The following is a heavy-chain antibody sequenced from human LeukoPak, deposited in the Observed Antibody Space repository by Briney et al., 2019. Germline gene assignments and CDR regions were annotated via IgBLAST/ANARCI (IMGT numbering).Heavy chain of an antibody. Sequence: GGSLRLSCAASGFTFSDYYMSWIRQAPGKGLEWVSYISSSGSTIYYADSVKGRFTISRDNAKNSLYLQMNSLRAEDTAVYYCARDHEHQLASYYYYYMDVWGKGTTVTVSS. J-gene: IGHJ6*03. CDR3: ARDHEHQLASYYYYYMDV. CDR2: ISSSGSTI. CDR1: GFTFSDYY. D-gene: IGHD6-13*01. V-gene: IGHV3-11*01.